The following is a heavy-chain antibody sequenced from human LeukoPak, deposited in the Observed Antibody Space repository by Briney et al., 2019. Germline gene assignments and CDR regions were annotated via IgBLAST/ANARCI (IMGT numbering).Heavy chain of an antibody. D-gene: IGHD7-27*01. CDR3: ARDRELGS. J-gene: IGHJ5*02. CDR2: TYNSGNT. V-gene: IGHV4-59*01. Sequence: SETLSLTSIVSVGSISIFYWSWIRHPPGKGLEWIGYTYNSGNTQYNPSHKRRVTITADTSKNQFSLKLTSVTAADTAVYYCARDRELGSWGQGTLVTVSS. CDR1: VGSISIFY.